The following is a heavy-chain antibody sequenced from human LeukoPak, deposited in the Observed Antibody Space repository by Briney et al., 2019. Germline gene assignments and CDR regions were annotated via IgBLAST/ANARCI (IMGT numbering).Heavy chain of an antibody. V-gene: IGHV3-23*01. D-gene: IGHD2-15*01. CDR2: ISGSGGST. Sequence: AGGSLRLSCAASGFTFSSYAMSWVRQAPGKGLEWVSAISGSGGSTYYADSVKGRFTISRDNSKNTLYLRMNSLRAEDTAVYYCAKNVMVWAQNPFDYWGQGTLVTVSS. CDR3: AKNVMVWAQNPFDY. CDR1: GFTFSSYA. J-gene: IGHJ4*02.